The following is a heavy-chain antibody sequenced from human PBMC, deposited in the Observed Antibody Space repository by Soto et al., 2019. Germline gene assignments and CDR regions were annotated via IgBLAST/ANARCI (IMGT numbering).Heavy chain of an antibody. CDR1: GYTFTGYY. J-gene: IGHJ4*02. CDR3: ARVAPIDYDILTGPFHY. V-gene: IGHV1-2*02. D-gene: IGHD3-9*01. CDR2: INPNSGGT. Sequence: ASVKVSCKDSGYTFTGYYMHWVRQAPGQGLEWMGWINPNSGGTNYAQKFQGRVTMTRDTSISTAYMELSRLRSDDTAVYYCARVAPIDYDILTGPFHYWGQGTLVTVSS.